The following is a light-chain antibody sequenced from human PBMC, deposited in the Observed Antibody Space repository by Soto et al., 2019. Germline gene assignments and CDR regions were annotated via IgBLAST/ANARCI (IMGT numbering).Light chain of an antibody. J-gene: IGLJ1*01. CDR3: RSYAGSSTPLI. V-gene: IGLV2-23*02. Sequence: QSVLTQAASVSGSPGQSITISCTGTSSDVGSYNFVSWYQQHPGKAPKVMIYEVSKRPSGVSNRFSGSKSGNTTSLTISGLQAEDEADYYCRSYAGSSTPLIFGTGTKVTVL. CDR2: EVS. CDR1: SSDVGSYNF.